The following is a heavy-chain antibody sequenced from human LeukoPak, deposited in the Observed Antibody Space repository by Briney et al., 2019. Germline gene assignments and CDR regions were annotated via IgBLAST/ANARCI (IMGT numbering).Heavy chain of an antibody. D-gene: IGHD3-16*01. V-gene: IGHV4-39*01. CDR3: ARLHLRHYFDY. CDR1: DGSISSSSYY. Sequence: SETLSLTCTVSDGSISSSSYYWGWIRQPPGKGLEWIGSIYYSGSTYYNPSLKSRVTISVDTSKNQFSLKLSSVTAADTAVYYCARLHLRHYFDYWGQGTLVTVSS. CDR2: IYYSGST. J-gene: IGHJ4*02.